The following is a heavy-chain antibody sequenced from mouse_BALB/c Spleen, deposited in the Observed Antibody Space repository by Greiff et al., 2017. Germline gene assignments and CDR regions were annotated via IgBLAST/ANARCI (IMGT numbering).Heavy chain of an antibody. CDR1: GYSFTDYI. Sequence: EVQLKQTGPELVKPGASVKISCKASGYSFTDYIMLWVKQSHGKSLEWIGNINPYYGSTSYNLKFKGKATLTVDKSSSTAYMQLNSLTSEDSAVYYCAREGGYYYGSSFDYWGQGTTLTVSS. J-gene: IGHJ2*01. D-gene: IGHD1-1*01. CDR3: AREGGYYYGSSFDY. CDR2: INPYYGST. V-gene: IGHV1-39*01.